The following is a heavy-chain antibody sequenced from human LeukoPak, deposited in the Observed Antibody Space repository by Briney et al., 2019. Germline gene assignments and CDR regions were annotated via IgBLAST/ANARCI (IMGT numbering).Heavy chain of an antibody. J-gene: IGHJ4*02. V-gene: IGHV3-30*02. CDR1: GFTFSSYD. D-gene: IGHD2-2*01. Sequence: GGSLRLSCAASGFTFSSYDMHWVRQAPGKGLEWVAFIRYDGSNKYYADSVKGRFTISRDNSKNTLYLQMNSLRAEDTAVYYCAKTKYQLLPYFDYWGQGTLVTVSS. CDR2: IRYDGSNK. CDR3: AKTKYQLLPYFDY.